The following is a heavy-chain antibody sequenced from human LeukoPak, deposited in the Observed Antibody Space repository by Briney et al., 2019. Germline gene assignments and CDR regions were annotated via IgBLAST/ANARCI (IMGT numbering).Heavy chain of an antibody. J-gene: IGHJ4*02. CDR3: AKAQYSSSWYVGFDY. D-gene: IGHD6-13*01. Sequence: GGSLRLSCAAFGFTFSSYSMNWVRQAPGKGLEWEAFIRYDGSNKYYADSVKGRFTISRDNSKNTLYLQMNSLRAEDTAVYYCAKAQYSSSWYVGFDYWGQGTLVTVSS. CDR2: IRYDGSNK. V-gene: IGHV3-30*02. CDR1: GFTFSSYS.